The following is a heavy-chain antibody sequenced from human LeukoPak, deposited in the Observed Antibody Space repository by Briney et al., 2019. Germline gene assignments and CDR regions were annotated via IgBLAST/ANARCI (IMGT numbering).Heavy chain of an antibody. CDR2: ISSSSSSI. J-gene: IGHJ4*02. CDR1: GFSLSIYS. D-gene: IGHD4-11*01. CDR3: ARGDYSSGMDY. V-gene: IGHV3-21*01. Sequence: GGSLRLSCVASGFSLSIYSMNWVRQAPGKGLEWVSSISSSSSSIYYADSVKGRCTISRDNSKSSLYLQLTSPTVEDTAVYYCARGDYSSGMDYWGQGTLVTVSS.